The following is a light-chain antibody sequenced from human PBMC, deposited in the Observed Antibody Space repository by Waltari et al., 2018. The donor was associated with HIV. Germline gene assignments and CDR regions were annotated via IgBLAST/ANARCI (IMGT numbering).Light chain of an antibody. CDR3: HQYHSIPRT. CDR1: QSVLSRSTTQNY. V-gene: IGKV4-1*01. J-gene: IGKJ2*01. CDR2: WAS. Sequence: IVMTQSHDPLAVPLGERASISCRAGQSVLSRSTTQNYLTWCQKKPGQPPQRLIYWASTRESGVPDRFTGSWSGTDFTLTISCLQAEDVAVYYCHQYHSIPRTFGQGTKLEIK.